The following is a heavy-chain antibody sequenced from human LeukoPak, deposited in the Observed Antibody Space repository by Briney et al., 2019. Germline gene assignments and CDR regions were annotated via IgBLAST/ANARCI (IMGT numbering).Heavy chain of an antibody. V-gene: IGHV4-31*03. CDR3: AGSQSPYYLDY. CDR2: IYYSGST. J-gene: IGHJ4*02. Sequence: SQTLSLTCTVSGGSISSGGYYWSWHRQHPGKGLEWIGYIYYSGSTYYNPSLKSRVTISVDTSKNQFSLKLSSVTAADTAVYYCAGSQSPYYLDYWGQGTLVTVSS. CDR1: GGSISSGGYY.